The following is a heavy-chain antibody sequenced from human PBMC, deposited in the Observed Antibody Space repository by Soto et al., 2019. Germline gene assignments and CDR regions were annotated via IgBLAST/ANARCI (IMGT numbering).Heavy chain of an antibody. CDR3: ARARVLVYDSSGYSSFEY. CDR1: GGTFSSYA. Sequence: QVQLVQSGAEVKKPGSSVKVSCKASGGTFSSYAISWVRQAPGQGLEWMGGIIPIFGTAHYAQTCQGRVTIIADESTSTAYMEISSLRSEDTAVYYCARARVLVYDSSGYSSFEYWGQGTLVTVSS. CDR2: IIPIFGTA. D-gene: IGHD3-22*01. V-gene: IGHV1-69*01. J-gene: IGHJ4*02.